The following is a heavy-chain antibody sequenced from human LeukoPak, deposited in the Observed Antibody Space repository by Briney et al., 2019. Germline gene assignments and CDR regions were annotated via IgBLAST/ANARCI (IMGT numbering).Heavy chain of an antibody. D-gene: IGHD3-10*01. CDR3: ASGIYYASVHTWSPV. V-gene: IGHV3-21*01. J-gene: IGHJ4*02. Sequence: GGSLRLSCAASGFTFSAYAMTWVRQAPGKGLEWVSSISYSSAYIYYIDSVKGRFTISRDDAKNSLYLQMNSLGAEDTAVYYCASGIYYASVHTWSPVWGQGILVTVSS. CDR2: ISYSSAYI. CDR1: GFTFSAYA.